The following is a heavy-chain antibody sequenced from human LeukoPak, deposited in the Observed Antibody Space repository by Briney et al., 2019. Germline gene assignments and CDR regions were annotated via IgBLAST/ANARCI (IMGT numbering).Heavy chain of an antibody. CDR3: AGFFYDSSGAAFDI. CDR2: FIPIFGSP. V-gene: IGHV1-69*05. D-gene: IGHD3-22*01. CDR1: VPTFTSYA. Sequence: SVKVSCKASVPTFTSYAINSVRQAPGQGLEWMGGFIPIFGSPTYAQNFQGRVTFTTDESTYTAYMELSNLRSDDTAVFYCAGFFYDSSGAAFDIWGQGTMVTVSS. J-gene: IGHJ3*02.